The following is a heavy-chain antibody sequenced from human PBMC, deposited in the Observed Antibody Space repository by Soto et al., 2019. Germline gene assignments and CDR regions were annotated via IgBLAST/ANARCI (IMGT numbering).Heavy chain of an antibody. J-gene: IGHJ4*02. CDR2: ISAYNGHT. D-gene: IGHD3-16*01. CDR3: ARYYASVRDLGFDY. Sequence: VQLVQSGAEVKKPGASVKGSCKASGYTFTSYGISWVRQAPGQGLEWMGWISAYNGHTNYAQKLQGRVTMTTDSSTRADNMELMSLRSDDTAVYYWARYYASVRDLGFDYWGQGTLVTVSS. CDR1: GYTFTSYG. V-gene: IGHV1-18*01.